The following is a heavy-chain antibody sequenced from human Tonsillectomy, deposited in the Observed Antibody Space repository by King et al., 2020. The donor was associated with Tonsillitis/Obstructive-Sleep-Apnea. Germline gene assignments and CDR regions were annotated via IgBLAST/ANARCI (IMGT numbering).Heavy chain of an antibody. Sequence: QLVQSGAEVKKPGESLRISCKGSGYSFTSYWISWVRQMPGKGLEWMGRIDPSDSYTDYSPSFQGHVTISAGKSISTAYLQWSSLKASDTAMYYCASAGGYYSGMDVWGHGTTVIVSS. J-gene: IGHJ6*02. V-gene: IGHV5-10-1*01. CDR1: GYSFTSYW. CDR2: IDPSDSYT. D-gene: IGHD3-10*01. CDR3: ASAGGYYSGMDV.